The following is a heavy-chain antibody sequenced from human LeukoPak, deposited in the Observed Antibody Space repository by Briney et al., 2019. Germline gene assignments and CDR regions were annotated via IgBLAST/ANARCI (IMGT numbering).Heavy chain of an antibody. Sequence: PSETLSLTCTVSGGSISSSIYYWGWIRQPPGKGLEWIGSIYYSGSTYYNPSLKSRVTISVDTSKNQFSLKLSSVTAADTAVYYCATDYGDSTDYWGQRTLVTVSS. D-gene: IGHD4-17*01. CDR2: IYYSGST. J-gene: IGHJ4*02. V-gene: IGHV4-39*01. CDR3: ATDYGDSTDY. CDR1: GGSISSSIYY.